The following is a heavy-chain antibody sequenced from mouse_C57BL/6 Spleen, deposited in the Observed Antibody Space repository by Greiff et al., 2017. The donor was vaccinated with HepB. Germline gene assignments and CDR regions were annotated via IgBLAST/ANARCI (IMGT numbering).Heavy chain of an antibody. CDR3: ARDGLRLPYYFDY. CDR1: GYTFTDYY. Sequence: VESGASVKMSCKASGYTFTDYYMNWVKQSHGKSLEWIGVINPYNGGTSYNQKFKGKATLTVDKSSSTAYMELNSLTSEDSAVYYCARDGLRLPYYFDYWGQGTTLTVSS. V-gene: IGHV1-19*01. J-gene: IGHJ2*01. D-gene: IGHD3-2*02. CDR2: INPYNGGT.